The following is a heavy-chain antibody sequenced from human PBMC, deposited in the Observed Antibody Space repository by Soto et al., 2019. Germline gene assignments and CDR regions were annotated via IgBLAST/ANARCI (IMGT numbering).Heavy chain of an antibody. CDR3: AKKGLGSLKTYCSGSGCHYASDI. J-gene: IGHJ3*02. Sequence: EVQLLESGGGLGQPGGSLRLSCAASGFTFSSYAMSWVRQAPGKGLEWVSTISGGGAGAYYADSVKGHFTISRDNSKNTLYLHMNSLRAEDTDIYCCAKKGLGSLKTYCSGSGCHYASDIWGQGTMVTVAS. V-gene: IGHV3-23*01. CDR2: ISGGGAGA. CDR1: GFTFSSYA. D-gene: IGHD2-15*01.